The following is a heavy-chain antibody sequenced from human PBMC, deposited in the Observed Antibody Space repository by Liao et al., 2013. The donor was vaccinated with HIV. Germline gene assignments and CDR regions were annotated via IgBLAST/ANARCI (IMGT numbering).Heavy chain of an antibody. CDR3: ARDKPEMATTD. Sequence: QVQLQESGPGLVKPSQTLSLTCTVSGGSISSGSYYWSWIRQPAGKGLEWIGRIYTSGSTNYNPSLKSRVTISVDTSKNQFSLKLRSVTAADTAVYYCARDKPEMATTDWGQGTLVTVSS. CDR2: IYTSGST. V-gene: IGHV4-61*02. J-gene: IGHJ4*02. D-gene: IGHD5-24*01. CDR1: GGSISSGSYY.